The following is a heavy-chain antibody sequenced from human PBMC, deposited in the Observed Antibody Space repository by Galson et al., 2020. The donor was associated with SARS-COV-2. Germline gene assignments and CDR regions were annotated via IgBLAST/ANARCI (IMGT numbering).Heavy chain of an antibody. D-gene: IGHD3-16*02. V-gene: IGHV3-30*18. CDR2: ISYDGSNK. Sequence: GGSLRLSCAASGVTFSSYGMHWVRQAPGKGLEWVAVISYDGSNKYYADAVKGRFTISRDNSKNTLYLQMNSLRAEDTAVYYCAKGDIVYYYYMDVWGKGTTVTISS. CDR3: AKGDIVYYYYMDV. J-gene: IGHJ6*03. CDR1: GVTFSSYG.